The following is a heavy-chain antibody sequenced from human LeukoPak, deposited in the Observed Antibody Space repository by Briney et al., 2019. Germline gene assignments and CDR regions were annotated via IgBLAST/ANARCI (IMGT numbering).Heavy chain of an antibody. Sequence: GGSLRLSCAASGFSFSSYWMSWVRQAPGKGLEWVANIKQDGSEKYYVASVKGRFTISRDNAKNSLYLQINRLGADDTAVYYCAAIQLWPWGQGTLVTVSS. CDR2: IKQDGSEK. V-gene: IGHV3-7*01. CDR3: AAIQLWP. D-gene: IGHD5-18*01. CDR1: GFSFSSYW. J-gene: IGHJ5*02.